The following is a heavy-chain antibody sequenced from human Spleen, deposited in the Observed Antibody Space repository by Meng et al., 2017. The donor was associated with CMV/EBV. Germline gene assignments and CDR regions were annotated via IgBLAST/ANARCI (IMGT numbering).Heavy chain of an antibody. J-gene: IGHJ4*02. V-gene: IGHV4-39*01. D-gene: IGHD5-24*01. Sequence: CTVSGGSISSSSFYWGWIRQPPGKGLEWIGSIYYSGSTYYNPSLKSRVTLSVDTSKNQFSLKLRSVTAADTAVYYCARLRDGYNADHWGQGTLVTVSS. CDR2: IYYSGST. CDR3: ARLRDGYNADH. CDR1: GGSISSSSFY.